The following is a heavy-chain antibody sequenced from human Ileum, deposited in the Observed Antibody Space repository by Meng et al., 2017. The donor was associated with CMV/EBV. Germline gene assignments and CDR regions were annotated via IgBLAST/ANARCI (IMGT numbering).Heavy chain of an antibody. V-gene: IGHV7-4-1*02. J-gene: IGHJ4*02. CDR3: TRGDGDHSSKFDY. CDR2: INTNTGNP. CDR1: GYSFITYG. Sequence: QVQLVQSVSELREPGASVKISCKTSGYSFITYGINWVRQAPGQRLEWMGWINTNTGNPTYAQDFTGRFVFSLDTSVSTTYLQINSLRTEDSAVYYCTRGDGDHSSKFDYWGQGTLVTVSS. D-gene: IGHD5-24*01.